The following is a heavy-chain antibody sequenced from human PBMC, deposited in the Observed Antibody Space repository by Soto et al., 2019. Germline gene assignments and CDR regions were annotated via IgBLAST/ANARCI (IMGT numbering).Heavy chain of an antibody. D-gene: IGHD3-10*01. CDR2: IYYSGST. CDR1: GGSISSYY. CDR3: ARDRYYGSGSSRNYYYYMDV. V-gene: IGHV4-59*01. Sequence: SETLSLTCTVSGGSISSYYWSWIRQPPGKGLEWIGYIYYSGSTNYNPSLKSRVTISVDTSKNQFSLKLSSVTAADTAVYYCARDRYYGSGSSRNYYYYMDVWGKGTTVTVSS. J-gene: IGHJ6*03.